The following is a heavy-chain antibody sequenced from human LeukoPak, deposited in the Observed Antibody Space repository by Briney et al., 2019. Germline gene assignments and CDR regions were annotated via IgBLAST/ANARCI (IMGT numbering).Heavy chain of an antibody. J-gene: IGHJ4*02. CDR2: IYPGDSDT. CDR1: GYTFTSYW. CDR3: ARHTPTNRYSGSYFDY. V-gene: IGHV5-51*01. D-gene: IGHD1-26*01. Sequence: GESLKISCKGSGYTFTSYWINWVRQMPGKGLEWMGIIYPGDSDTRYSPSFQGQVTISADKSISTAYLQWSSLKASDTAMYYCARHTPTNRYSGSYFDYWGQGTLVTVSS.